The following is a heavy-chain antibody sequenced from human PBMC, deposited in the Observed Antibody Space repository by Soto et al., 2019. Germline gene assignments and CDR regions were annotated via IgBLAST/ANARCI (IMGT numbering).Heavy chain of an antibody. Sequence: QVTLRESGPVLVKPTETLTLTCTVSGFSLSNTRMGVSWIRQPPGKALEWLAHIFSNDEKSYSTSLKNRVTISKDNSKSQVVLRMTNMDPVDTATYYCARISTIVWGGTSYYFYFYMDVWGKGTAVTVSS. V-gene: IGHV2-26*01. D-gene: IGHD3-10*01. CDR2: IFSNDEK. CDR3: ARISTIVWGGTSYYFYFYMDV. CDR1: GFSLSNTRMG. J-gene: IGHJ6*03.